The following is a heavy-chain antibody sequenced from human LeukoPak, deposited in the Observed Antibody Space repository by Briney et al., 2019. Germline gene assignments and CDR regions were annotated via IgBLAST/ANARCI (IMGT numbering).Heavy chain of an antibody. CDR2: LYSGGST. CDR1: GFTVSSNY. V-gene: IGHV3-53*04. J-gene: IGHJ4*02. CDR3: ARATYYYGSSGYYYGPYYFDY. D-gene: IGHD3-22*01. Sequence: GGSLRLSCAASGFTVSSNYMSWVRQAPGKGLEWVSVLYSGGSTYYADSVKGRFTISRHNSKNTLYLQMNSLRAEDTAVYYCARATYYYGSSGYYYGPYYFDYWGQGTLVTVSS.